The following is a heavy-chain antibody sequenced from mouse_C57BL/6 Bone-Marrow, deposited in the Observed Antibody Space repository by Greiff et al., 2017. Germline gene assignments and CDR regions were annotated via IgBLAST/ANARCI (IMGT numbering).Heavy chain of an antibody. J-gene: IGHJ3*01. CDR1: GYTFTSYW. D-gene: IGHD2-4*01. V-gene: IGHV1-55*01. CDR2: IYPGSGST. Sequence: QVQLQQPGAELVKPGASVKMSCKASGYTFTSYWITWVKQRPGQGLEWIGDIYPGSGSTNYNEKFKSKATLTVDTSSSTAYMQLSSLTSEDSAVYYCARLVALWDYDDWFAYWGQGTLVTVSA. CDR3: ARLVALWDYDDWFAY.